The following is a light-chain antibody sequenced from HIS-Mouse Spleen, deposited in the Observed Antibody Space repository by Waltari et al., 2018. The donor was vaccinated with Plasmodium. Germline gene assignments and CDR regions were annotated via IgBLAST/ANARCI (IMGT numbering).Light chain of an antibody. V-gene: IGLV3-10*01. Sequence: SYELTQPPSVSVSPGQTDRITCSGAALPKNYASWYQQKSGQAPVLVIYEDSKRPSGIPERFSGSSSGTMATLTISGAQVEDEADYYCYSTDSSGNHRVFGGGTKLTVL. CDR1: ALPKNY. CDR2: EDS. CDR3: YSTDSSGNHRV. J-gene: IGLJ3*02.